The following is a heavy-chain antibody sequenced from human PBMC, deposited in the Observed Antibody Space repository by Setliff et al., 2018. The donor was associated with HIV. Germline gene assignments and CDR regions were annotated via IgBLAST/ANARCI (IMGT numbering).Heavy chain of an antibody. CDR3: ARMGFWSGREGDYYYYYMDV. CDR2: IEQDGSEK. CDR1: GFTFSSYW. V-gene: IGHV3-7*03. D-gene: IGHD3-3*01. J-gene: IGHJ6*03. Sequence: PGGSLRLSCAASGFTFSSYWMSWVRQAPGKGLEWVANIEQDGSEKYYVDSVKGRFTISRDNAKNSLYLQMNSLRAEDTAVYYCARMGFWSGREGDYYYYYMDVWGKGTTVTVSS.